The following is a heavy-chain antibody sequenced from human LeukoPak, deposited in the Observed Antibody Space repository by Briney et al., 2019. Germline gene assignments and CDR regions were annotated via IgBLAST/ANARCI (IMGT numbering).Heavy chain of an antibody. Sequence: SEPLSLTCTVSGCSISSYYWSWIRQPPGKGLEWMGYIYYSGSTNYNASLKSRVTISVDTSKTQFSLKLSSVTAADTAVYYCARAGHYYGSGSYYNPFDYWGQGTLVTVSS. D-gene: IGHD3-10*01. J-gene: IGHJ4*02. CDR3: ARAGHYYGSGSYYNPFDY. CDR1: GCSISSYY. CDR2: IYYSGST. V-gene: IGHV4-59*01.